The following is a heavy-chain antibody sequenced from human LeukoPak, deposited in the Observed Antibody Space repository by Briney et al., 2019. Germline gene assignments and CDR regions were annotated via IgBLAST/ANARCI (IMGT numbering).Heavy chain of an antibody. D-gene: IGHD3-10*01. CDR1: GGTFGSYA. J-gene: IGHJ6*03. CDR2: IIPIFGTA. CDR3: ARTKTYYFGSGSPKYYYYYYMDV. V-gene: IGHV1-69*05. Sequence: GASVKVSCKASGGTFGSYAISWVRQAPGQGLEWMGGIIPIFGTANYAQKFQGRVTITTDESTSTAYMELSSLRSEDTAVYYCARTKTYYFGSGSPKYYYYYYMDVWGKGTTVTVSS.